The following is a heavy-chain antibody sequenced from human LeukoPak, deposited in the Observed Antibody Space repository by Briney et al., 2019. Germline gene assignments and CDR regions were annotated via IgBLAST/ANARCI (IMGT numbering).Heavy chain of an antibody. CDR2: IRYDGSNK. J-gene: IGHJ6*02. CDR3: AKDIHDSGLNYYYYYGMDV. V-gene: IGHV3-30*02. CDR1: GFTFSSYG. D-gene: IGHD3-10*01. Sequence: GGSLRLSCAASGFTFSSYGMHWVRQAPGKGLEWVAFIRYDGSNKYYADSVKGRFTISRDNSKNTLYLQMNSLRAEDTAVYYCAKDIHDSGLNYYYYYGMDVWGQGTTVTVSS.